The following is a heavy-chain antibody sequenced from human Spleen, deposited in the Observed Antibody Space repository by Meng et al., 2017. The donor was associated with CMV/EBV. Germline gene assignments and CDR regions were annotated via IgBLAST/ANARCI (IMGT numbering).Heavy chain of an antibody. CDR3: ARDDVPTVTYYGMDV. J-gene: IGHJ6*02. CDR2: MYYRGST. D-gene: IGHD4-11*01. Sequence: SETLSLTCNVSGGAVSSGSHYWNWIRQPPGKGLEWIGYMYYRGSTNYNPSLKGRVTISVDTSKDQFSLKLSSVTAADTAVYYCARDDVPTVTYYGMDVWGQGTTVTVSS. V-gene: IGHV4-61*01. CDR1: GGAVSSGSHY.